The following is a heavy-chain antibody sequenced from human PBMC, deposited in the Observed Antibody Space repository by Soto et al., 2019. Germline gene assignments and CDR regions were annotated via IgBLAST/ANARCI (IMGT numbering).Heavy chain of an antibody. CDR3: ARNTGATIIWFDP. CDR2: MSPNSGNT. D-gene: IGHD1-26*01. Sequence: GASVKVSCKASGYTFTSYDINWVRQATGQGLEWMGWMSPNSGNTGYAQKFQGRVTMTRNTSISTAYMELSSLRSEDTAVYYCARNTGATIIWFDPWGQGTQVTVPQ. J-gene: IGHJ5*02. CDR1: GYTFTSYD. V-gene: IGHV1-8*01.